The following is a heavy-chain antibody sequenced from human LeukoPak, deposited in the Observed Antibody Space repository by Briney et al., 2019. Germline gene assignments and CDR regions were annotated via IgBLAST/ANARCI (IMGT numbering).Heavy chain of an antibody. CDR3: AREPYYDILTGPDYYYGMDV. Sequence: ASVKVCCKASGYTFTSYAMHWERQAPGQRLEWMGWINAGNGNTKYSQKFQGRVTITRDTSASTAYMELSSLRSEDTAVYYCAREPYYDILTGPDYYYGMDVWGKGTTVTVSS. V-gene: IGHV1-3*01. J-gene: IGHJ6*04. CDR2: INAGNGNT. CDR1: GYTFTSYA. D-gene: IGHD3-9*01.